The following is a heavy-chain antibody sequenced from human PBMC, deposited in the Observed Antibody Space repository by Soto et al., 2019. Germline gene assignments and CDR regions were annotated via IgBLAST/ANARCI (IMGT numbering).Heavy chain of an antibody. CDR3: AREDGTMYYFDY. Sequence: QVQLVESGGGVVQPGRSLRLSCAASGFTFSSYGMHWVRQAPARGLEWVAVIWYDGSNKYYADSVKGRFTISRDNSKNTLYLQMNSLRAEDTAVYYCAREDGTMYYFDYWGQGTLVTVSS. J-gene: IGHJ4*02. CDR1: GFTFSSYG. CDR2: IWYDGSNK. D-gene: IGHD1-7*01. V-gene: IGHV3-33*01.